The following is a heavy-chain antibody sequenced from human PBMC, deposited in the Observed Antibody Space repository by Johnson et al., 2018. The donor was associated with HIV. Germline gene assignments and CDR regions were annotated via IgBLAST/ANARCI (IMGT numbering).Heavy chain of an antibody. Sequence: VQLVESGGGLVQPGGSLRLSCAASEFTFSSYWMHWVRQAPGKGLVWVSRINSDGSSTNYADSVKGRFTISRDNAKNSLYLQMNSLRADDTALYYCARVRAAAVSDAFDIWGQGTMVTVSS. CDR3: ARVRAAAVSDAFDI. V-gene: IGHV3-74*02. J-gene: IGHJ3*02. CDR1: EFTFSSYW. CDR2: INSDGSST. D-gene: IGHD6-13*01.